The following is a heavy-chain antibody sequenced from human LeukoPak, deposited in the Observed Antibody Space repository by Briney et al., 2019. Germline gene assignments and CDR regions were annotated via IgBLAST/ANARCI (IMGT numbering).Heavy chain of an antibody. V-gene: IGHV3-53*01. Sequence: GGSLRLSCAASGFTVSLSYMSWVRQAPGRGLEWVSMIHSAGGTYYADSVRGRFTISRDNSKATLYLQMNSLKADDTAVYFCARVIRSGNYYFDYWGQGTLVTVSS. CDR2: IHSAGGT. CDR1: GFTVSLSY. CDR3: ARVIRSGNYYFDY. J-gene: IGHJ4*02. D-gene: IGHD4-23*01.